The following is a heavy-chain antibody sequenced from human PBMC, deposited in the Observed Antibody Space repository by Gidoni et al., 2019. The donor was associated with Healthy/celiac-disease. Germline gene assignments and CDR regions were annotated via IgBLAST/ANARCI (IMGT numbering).Heavy chain of an antibody. CDR1: GFTFDDYA. CDR2: ISWNSGSI. Sequence: EVQLVESGGGLVQPGRSLRPSCAASGFTFDDYAMHWVRQAPGKGLEWGLGISWNSGSIGYADSVKGRFTISRDNAKNSLYLQMNSLRAEDTALYYCAKDMGVGQLVVSDGYFDYWGQGTLVTVSS. CDR3: AKDMGVGQLVVSDGYFDY. D-gene: IGHD6-13*01. J-gene: IGHJ4*02. V-gene: IGHV3-9*01.